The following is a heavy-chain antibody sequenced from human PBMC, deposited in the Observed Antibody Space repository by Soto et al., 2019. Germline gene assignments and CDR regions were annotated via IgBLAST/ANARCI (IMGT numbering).Heavy chain of an antibody. V-gene: IGHV2-5*02. CDR2: IYWDDDK. D-gene: IGHD1-7*01. CDR3: AHRLTLNTDWTYGRFYY. CDR1: GFSLTTSGVG. J-gene: IGHJ4*02. Sequence: QITLKESGPPLVKPTQTLTLTCTFSGFSLTTSGVGVGWVRQPPGKALEWLALIYWDDDKRYSPSLKTRLTITKDTSKNHVVLTRNNIAPVDTSTYYCAHRLTLNTDWTYGRFYYWGQGILVTVSS.